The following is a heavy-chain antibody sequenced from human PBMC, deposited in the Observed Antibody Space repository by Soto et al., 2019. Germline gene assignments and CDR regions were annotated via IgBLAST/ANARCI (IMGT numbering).Heavy chain of an antibody. CDR3: AKGKMVYYYYYGMDV. Sequence: PGGSLRLSCAASGFTFDDYAMHWVRQAPGKGLEWVSGISWNSGSIGYADSVKGRFTISRDNAKNSLYLQMNSLRAEDTALYYCAKGKMVYYYYYGMDVWGQGTTVTVSS. J-gene: IGHJ6*02. D-gene: IGHD2-8*01. CDR2: ISWNSGSI. CDR1: GFTFDDYA. V-gene: IGHV3-9*01.